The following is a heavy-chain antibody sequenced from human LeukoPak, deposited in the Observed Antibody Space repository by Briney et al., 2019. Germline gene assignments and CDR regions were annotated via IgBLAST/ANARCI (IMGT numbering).Heavy chain of an antibody. J-gene: IGHJ6*02. V-gene: IGHV3-30-3*01. Sequence: GGSLRLSCAASGFTFSSYAMHWVRQAPGKGLEWVAVISYGRTNKYYADSVKGRFTISRDNSKNTLYLQMNSLRAEDTAVYYCARVIAAAGNTLYYYYGMDVWGQGTTVTVSS. CDR3: ARVIAAAGNTLYYYYGMDV. CDR1: GFTFSSYA. D-gene: IGHD6-13*01. CDR2: ISYGRTNK.